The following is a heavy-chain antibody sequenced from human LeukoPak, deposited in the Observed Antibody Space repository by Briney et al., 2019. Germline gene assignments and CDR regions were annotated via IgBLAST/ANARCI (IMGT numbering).Heavy chain of an antibody. CDR3: AKDHPTNDYGDYYFDY. Sequence: GGSLRLSCAASGFTFSSYGVHWVRQAPGKGLEWVAVISYDGSNKYYADSVKGRFTISRDNSKNTLYLQMNSLRAEDTAVYYCAKDHPTNDYGDYYFDYWGQGTLVTVSS. CDR1: GFTFSSYG. J-gene: IGHJ4*02. D-gene: IGHD4-17*01. CDR2: ISYDGSNK. V-gene: IGHV3-30*18.